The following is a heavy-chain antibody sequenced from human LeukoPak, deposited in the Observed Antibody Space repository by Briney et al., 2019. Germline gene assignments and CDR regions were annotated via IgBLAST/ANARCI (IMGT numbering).Heavy chain of an antibody. CDR2: IYSSGST. D-gene: IGHD3-10*01. Sequence: PGGSLRLSCAASGFTVSSNYMSWVRQAPGKGLEWVSLIYSSGSTNYEASVKGRLTIPRDNSKNNPHLQIKNLIAEDTAVYYSGGESCKLVRCYYWGQGALVTVSS. CDR3: GGESCKLVRCYY. J-gene: IGHJ4*02. V-gene: IGHV3-66*01. CDR1: GFTVSSNY.